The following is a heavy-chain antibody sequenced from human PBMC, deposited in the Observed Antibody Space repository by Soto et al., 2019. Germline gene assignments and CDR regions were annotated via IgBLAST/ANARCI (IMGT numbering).Heavy chain of an antibody. Sequence: QVQLVQSGAEVKKPGSSVKVSCKASGGTFSSYAISWVRQAPGQGLEWMGGIIPIFGTANYAQKFQGRVPITADESTSTAYMELSSLRSEDTAVYYCARAAHCSSTSCYSWFDPWGQGTLVTVSS. CDR1: GGTFSSYA. CDR2: IIPIFGTA. V-gene: IGHV1-69*01. CDR3: ARAAHCSSTSCYSWFDP. J-gene: IGHJ5*02. D-gene: IGHD2-2*02.